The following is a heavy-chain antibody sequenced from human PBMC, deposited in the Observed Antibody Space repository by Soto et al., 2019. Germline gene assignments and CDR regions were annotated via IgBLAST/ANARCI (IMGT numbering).Heavy chain of an antibody. D-gene: IGHD6-13*01. CDR3: AKVTKRAAAGRYEYYKYGMDV. J-gene: IGHJ6*02. Sequence: PGRSLRLSCAAAGFAFSTYAITWVRQAPGKGLEWVSVISGSGGSSYYAASVKGRFTISRDNSKNTLFLQMNGLRAEDTAVYYCAKVTKRAAAGRYEYYKYGMDVWGQGTTVTVSS. V-gene: IGHV3-23*01. CDR1: GFAFSTYA. CDR2: ISGSGGSS.